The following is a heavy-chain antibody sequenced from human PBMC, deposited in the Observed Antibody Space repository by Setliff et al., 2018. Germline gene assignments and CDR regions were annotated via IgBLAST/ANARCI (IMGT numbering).Heavy chain of an antibody. CDR2: MNPNSGNT. J-gene: IGHJ4*02. V-gene: IGHV1-8*03. CDR1: GYTFTRYA. Sequence: ASVKVSCKASGYTFTRYAMNWVRQATGQGLEWMGWMNPNSGNTGYAQKFQGRVTITADKSTSTAYMELSSLRSEDTAVYYCAGLSTRVTYWGQGTLVTVSS. CDR3: AGLSTRVTY.